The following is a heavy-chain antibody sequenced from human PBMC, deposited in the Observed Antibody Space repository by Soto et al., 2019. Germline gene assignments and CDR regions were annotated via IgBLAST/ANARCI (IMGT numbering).Heavy chain of an antibody. J-gene: IGHJ4*02. CDR2: IYHSGST. D-gene: IGHD5-18*01. CDR1: GGSISSGGYS. CDR3: ARGQGGYSYGAELDY. Sequence: PSETLSLTCAVSGGSISSGGYSWSWIRQPPGKGLEWIGYIYHSGSTYYNPSLKSRVTISVDRSKNQFSLKLSSVTAADTAVYYCARGQGGYSYGAELDYWGQGTPVTVSS. V-gene: IGHV4-30-2*01.